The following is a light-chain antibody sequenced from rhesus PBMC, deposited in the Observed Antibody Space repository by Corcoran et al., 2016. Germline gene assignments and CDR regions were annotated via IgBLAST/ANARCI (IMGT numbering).Light chain of an antibody. CDR1: DNVNNY. Sequence: DIQMTQSPSSLSASVGDRVTITCRAGDNVNNYLHWYQPKPGKAPKLLIYKASTLQSGVPTRFSGSGSGTDFTLTISRLQPEDFATYYCQHSYGIPFTFGPGTKLDIK. J-gene: IGKJ3*01. CDR3: QHSYGIPFT. CDR2: KAS. V-gene: IGKV1-74*01.